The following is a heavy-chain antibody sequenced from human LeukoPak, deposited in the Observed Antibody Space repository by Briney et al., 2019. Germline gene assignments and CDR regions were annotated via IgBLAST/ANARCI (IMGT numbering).Heavy chain of an antibody. V-gene: IGHV1-2*02. CDR2: INPNSGGA. Sequence: ASVKVSCKASGYTFTGYYMQWVRQAPGQGLEWMGWINPNSGGARYAQKFQGRVTMTRDTSISTAYMELSSLISDDTAVYYCARDVYNSGWTNAFDIWGLGTMVTVSS. CDR1: GYTFTGYY. D-gene: IGHD6-19*01. CDR3: ARDVYNSGWTNAFDI. J-gene: IGHJ3*02.